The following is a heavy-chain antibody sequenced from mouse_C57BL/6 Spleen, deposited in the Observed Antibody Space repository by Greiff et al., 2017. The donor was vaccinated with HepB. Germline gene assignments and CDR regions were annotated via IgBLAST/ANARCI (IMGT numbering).Heavy chain of an antibody. CDR3: ARDGGSSYYFDY. J-gene: IGHJ2*01. Sequence: QVQLQQSGAELVKPGASVKMSCKASGYTFTSYWITWVKQRPGQGLEWIGDIYPGSGSTNYNEKFKSKATLTVDTSSSTAYMQLSSLTSEDSAVYYCARDGGSSYYFDYWGQGTTLTVSS. CDR2: IYPGSGST. V-gene: IGHV1-55*01. D-gene: IGHD1-1*01. CDR1: GYTFTSYW.